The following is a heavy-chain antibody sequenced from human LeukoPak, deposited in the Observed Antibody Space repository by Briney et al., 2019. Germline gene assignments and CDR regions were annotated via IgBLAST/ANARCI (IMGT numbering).Heavy chain of an antibody. D-gene: IGHD3-22*01. Sequence: SETLSLTCAVSGGSISSSNWWSWVRQPPGRGLEWIAEIYHSGSTNYNPSLKSRVTISVDKSKNQFSLRLISVTAADTAVYYCASYSSGYYHPAYFDYWGQGTLVTVSS. V-gene: IGHV4-4*02. J-gene: IGHJ4*02. CDR3: ASYSSGYYHPAYFDY. CDR2: IYHSGST. CDR1: GGSISSSNW.